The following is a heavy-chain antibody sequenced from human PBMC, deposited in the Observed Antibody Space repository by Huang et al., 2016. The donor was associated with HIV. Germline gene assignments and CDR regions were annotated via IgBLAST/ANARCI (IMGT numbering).Heavy chain of an antibody. D-gene: IGHD3-22*01. V-gene: IGHV1-18*01. CDR1: GYTFTNYA. J-gene: IGHJ1*01. Sequence: QVQLVQSGAEVKKPGASVKVSCKASGYTFTNYAINWVRQAPGQSLEWMGWISGYNGKTNYAQKVQGRVTMTKDTPTSTAYMELRSLISDDTAVYYCARERYYYDRSGYYTPVEY. CDR2: ISGYNGKT. CDR3: ARERYYYDRSGYYTPVEY.